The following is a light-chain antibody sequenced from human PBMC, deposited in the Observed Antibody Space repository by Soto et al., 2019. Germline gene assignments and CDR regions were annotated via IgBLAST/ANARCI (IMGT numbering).Light chain of an antibody. Sequence: EIVMTQSPSTLSVSPGDRATLSCRASQSVSSCLAWYQQIPGKAPRLLIYDASTRATGIPARFGGSGSGTEFTLTISSLQSEDFAVYYCQQYNNWPPLTFGGGTKVELK. CDR1: QSVSSC. V-gene: IGKV3-15*01. CDR3: QQYNNWPPLT. J-gene: IGKJ4*01. CDR2: DAS.